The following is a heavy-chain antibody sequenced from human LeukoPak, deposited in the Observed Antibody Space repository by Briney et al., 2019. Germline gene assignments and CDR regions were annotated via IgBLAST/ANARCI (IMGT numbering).Heavy chain of an antibody. V-gene: IGHV3-21*01. CDR1: GFTFSSYS. D-gene: IGHD6-13*01. CDR3: ARDLYSSSSPPLDY. Sequence: GGSLRPSCAASGFTFSSYSMNWVRQAPGKGLEWVSSISSSSSYIYYADSVKGRFTTSRDNAKNSLYLQMNSLRAEDTAVYYCARDLYSSSSPPLDYWGQGTLVTVSS. CDR2: ISSSSSYI. J-gene: IGHJ4*02.